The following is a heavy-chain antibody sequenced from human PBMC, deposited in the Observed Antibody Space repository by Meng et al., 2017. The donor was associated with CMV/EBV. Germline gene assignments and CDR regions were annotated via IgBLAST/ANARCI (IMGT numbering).Heavy chain of an antibody. Sequence: ASVKVSCKASGYTFTGYYMHWVRQAPGQGLEWTGWINPNSGGTNYAQKFQGRVTMTRDTSISTAYMELSRLRSDDTAVYYCARVLGLRLTGGFDYWGQGTLVTVSS. V-gene: IGHV1-2*02. CDR2: INPNSGGT. CDR1: GYTFTGYY. D-gene: IGHD3-9*01. J-gene: IGHJ4*02. CDR3: ARVLGLRLTGGFDY.